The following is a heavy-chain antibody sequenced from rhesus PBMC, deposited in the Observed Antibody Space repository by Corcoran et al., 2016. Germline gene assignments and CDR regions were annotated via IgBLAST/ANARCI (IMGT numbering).Heavy chain of an antibody. CDR1: GFTFSTYG. D-gene: IGHD1-1-1*01. CDR2: ISCDGSKK. Sequence: EVQLVESGGGLVQPGGSLRLSCATSGFTFSTYGMPWVRQALGNGLEWVAVISCDGSKKDYADSVKDRLTISRDNSKNMLYLTMNNLKLEDTAVYYCARDYPYSWNLGYFDYWGQGVLVIVSS. J-gene: IGHJ4*01. V-gene: IGHV3-54*02. CDR3: ARDYPYSWNLGYFDY.